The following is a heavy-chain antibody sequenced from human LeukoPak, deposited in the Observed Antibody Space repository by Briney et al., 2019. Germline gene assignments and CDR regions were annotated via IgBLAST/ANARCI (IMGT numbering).Heavy chain of an antibody. CDR3: ARYYDSSGYSYYFDY. D-gene: IGHD3-22*01. V-gene: IGHV4-39*01. CDR1: GGSISSSNYY. CDR2: IYYSGST. J-gene: IGHJ4*02. Sequence: SETLSLTCTVSGGSISSSNYYWGWIRQPPGKGLEWIESIYYSGSTYYNPSLKSRVTISVDTSKNQFSPKLGSVTAADTAVYYCARYYDSSGYSYYFDYWGQGTLVTVSS.